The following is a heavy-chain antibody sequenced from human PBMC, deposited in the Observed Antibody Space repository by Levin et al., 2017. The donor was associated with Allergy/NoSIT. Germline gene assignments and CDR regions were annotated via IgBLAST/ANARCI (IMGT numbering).Heavy chain of an antibody. CDR2: ISSSSSYI. D-gene: IGHD6-19*01. CDR1: GFTFSSYS. J-gene: IGHJ3*02. CDR3: ARGKDAVADAFDI. V-gene: IGHV3-21*01. Sequence: PGGSLRLSCAASGFTFSSYSMNWVRQAPGKGLEWVSSISSSSSYIYYADSVKGRFTISRDNAKNSLYLQMNSLRAEDTAVYYCARGKDAVADAFDIWGQGTMVTVSS.